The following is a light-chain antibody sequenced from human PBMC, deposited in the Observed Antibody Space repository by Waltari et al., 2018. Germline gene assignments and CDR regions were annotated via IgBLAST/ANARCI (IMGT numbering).Light chain of an antibody. CDR2: NDN. Sequence: SYELTQPPSVAVPPGQPARLTRSGAAFPKPVAYWDQQKPGQAPVLLIFNDNERPSAIPERFSGSSSGTTVTLTISGVQAEDEADYYCQSTDSTVSYPVVFGGGTKLTVL. J-gene: IGLJ2*01. V-gene: IGLV3-25*03. CDR1: AFPKPV. CDR3: QSTDSTVSYPVV.